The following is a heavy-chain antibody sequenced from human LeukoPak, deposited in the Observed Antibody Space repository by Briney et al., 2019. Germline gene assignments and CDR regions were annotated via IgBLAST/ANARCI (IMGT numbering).Heavy chain of an antibody. CDR1: GFTFSSYS. V-gene: IGHV3-23*01. J-gene: IGHJ4*02. CDR2: ISGSGGST. CDR3: AKVEATVTTTSDY. Sequence: GGSLRLSCAASGFTFSSYSMNWVSQAPGKGLEWVSAISGSGGSTYYADSVKGRFTISRDNSKNTLYLQMNSLRAEDTAVYYCAKVEATVTTTSDYWGQGTLVTVSS. D-gene: IGHD4-17*01.